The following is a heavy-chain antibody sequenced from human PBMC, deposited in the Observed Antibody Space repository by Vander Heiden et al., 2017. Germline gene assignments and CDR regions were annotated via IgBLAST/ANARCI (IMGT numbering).Heavy chain of an antibody. J-gene: IGHJ4*02. CDR2: IGHDGSFK. V-gene: IGHV3-33*01. D-gene: IGHD1-26*01. CDR1: VFPFSPYG. Sequence: QVQLVASGGGVVQTGGSLRLSCAASVFPFSPYGMHWVRKAPGKGLEWGAVIGHDGSFKAYADSVKGRFTISRDNSKNTLYLQMTSLRAEDTAVYYCARDLGAGRYFDYWGQGSLVTVSS. CDR3: ARDLGAGRYFDY.